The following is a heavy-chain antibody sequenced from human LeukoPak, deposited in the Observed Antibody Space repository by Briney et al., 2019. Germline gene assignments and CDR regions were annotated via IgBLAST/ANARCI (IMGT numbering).Heavy chain of an antibody. V-gene: IGHV3-7*01. CDR3: AREGLLGYCNSISCYRGYYFDY. CDR2: IKQDGSEK. CDR1: GFTFSSYW. D-gene: IGHD2-2*01. Sequence: GGSLRLSCAASGFTFSSYWMSWVRQAPGKGLEWVANIKQDGSEKYYVDSVKGRFTISRDNSKNTLYLQMNSLRAEDTAVYYCAREGLLGYCNSISCYRGYYFDYWGQGTLVTVSS. J-gene: IGHJ4*02.